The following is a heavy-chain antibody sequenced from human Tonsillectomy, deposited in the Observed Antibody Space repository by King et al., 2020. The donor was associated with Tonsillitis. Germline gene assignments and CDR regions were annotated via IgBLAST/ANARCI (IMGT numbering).Heavy chain of an antibody. V-gene: IGHV3-11*05. D-gene: IGHD6-13*01. CDR2: ISSSSSYT. CDR3: ATRGTSWRDAFDI. CDR1: GFTFSDYY. J-gene: IGHJ3*02. Sequence: VQLVESGGGLVKPGGSLRLSCAASGFTFSDYYMSWIRQAPGKGLEWVSYISSSSSYTNYADSVKGRFTISRDNAQNSLYLQMNSLRAEDTAVFYCATRGTSWRDAFDIWGQGKMVTVSS.